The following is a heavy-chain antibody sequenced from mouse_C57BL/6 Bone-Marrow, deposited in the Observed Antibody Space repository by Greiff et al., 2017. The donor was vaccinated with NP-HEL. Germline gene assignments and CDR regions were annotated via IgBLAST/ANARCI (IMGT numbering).Heavy chain of an antibody. CDR1: GYTLTEYS. Sequence: QVQLQQSGADLVKPGASVKLSCTASGYTLTEYSIHWVKQRPGQGLEWIGWFYPGSGSIKYTEKFKDKATLTADKSSSTVYMELSRLTSEDSAVYFCAEHEVDYCGSIYYAMDYWGQGTSVTVSA. V-gene: IGHV1-62-2*01. D-gene: IGHD1-1*01. CDR2: FYPGSGSI. CDR3: AEHEVDYCGSIYYAMDY. J-gene: IGHJ4*01.